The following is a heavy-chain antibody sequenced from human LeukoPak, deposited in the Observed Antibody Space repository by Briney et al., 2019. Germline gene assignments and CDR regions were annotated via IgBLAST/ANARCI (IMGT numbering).Heavy chain of an antibody. J-gene: IGHJ4*02. CDR1: GYTFTSYG. D-gene: IGHD1-26*01. Sequence: GASVKVSCKASGYTFTSYGISWVRQAPGQGLEWMGWISAYNGNTNYAQKLQGRVTMTTDTSTSTAYMELRSLRSDDTAVYYCARGGSYYLWSYYFDYWGQGTLVTVSS. V-gene: IGHV1-18*01. CDR2: ISAYNGNT. CDR3: ARGGSYYLWSYYFDY.